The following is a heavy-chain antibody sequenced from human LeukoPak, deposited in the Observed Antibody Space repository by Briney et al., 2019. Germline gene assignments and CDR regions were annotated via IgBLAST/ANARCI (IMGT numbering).Heavy chain of an antibody. Sequence: GGSLRLSCAASGFTFNNYWMHWVCQTPGKGLMWVSRINGDGSSTTYADSVKGRFTISRDNAKNTLSLQMNSLRAEDTAVYYCAKRSGSYSGYDYWGQGILVTVSS. D-gene: IGHD1-26*01. V-gene: IGHV3-74*01. J-gene: IGHJ4*02. CDR2: INGDGSST. CDR1: GFTFNNYW. CDR3: AKRSGSYSGYDY.